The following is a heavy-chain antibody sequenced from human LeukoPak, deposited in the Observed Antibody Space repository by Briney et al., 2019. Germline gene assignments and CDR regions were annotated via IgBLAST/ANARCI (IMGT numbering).Heavy chain of an antibody. CDR3: ARDYRYSSSPDY. V-gene: IGHV1-18*01. CDR2: ISAYNGNT. D-gene: IGHD6-6*01. CDR1: GYTFTIYG. J-gene: IGHJ4*02. Sequence: ASVKVSCKASGYTFTIYGISWVRQAPGQGLEWMGWISAYNGNTNYAQKLQGRVTMTTDTSTSTAYMERRSLRSDDTAVYYCARDYRYSSSPDYWGQGTLVTVSS.